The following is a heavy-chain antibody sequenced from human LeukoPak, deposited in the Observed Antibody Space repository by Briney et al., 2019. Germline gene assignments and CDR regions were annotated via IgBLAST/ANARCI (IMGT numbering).Heavy chain of an antibody. CDR2: IYYSGST. CDR1: GGSISSSSYY. Sequence: PSETLSLTCTVSGGSISSSSYYWGWIRQPPGKGLEWIGSIYYSGSTNYNPSLKSRVTMSVDTSKNQFSLKLSSVTAADTAVYYCARDAAYCSSTSCYTWFDPWGQGTLVTVSS. V-gene: IGHV4-39*07. CDR3: ARDAAYCSSTSCYTWFDP. J-gene: IGHJ5*02. D-gene: IGHD2-2*02.